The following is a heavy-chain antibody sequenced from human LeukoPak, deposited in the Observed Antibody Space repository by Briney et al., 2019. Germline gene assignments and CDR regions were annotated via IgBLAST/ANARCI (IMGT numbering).Heavy chain of an antibody. J-gene: IGHJ4*02. D-gene: IGHD5-24*01. CDR1: GFTFSLYG. V-gene: IGHV3-30*02. Sequence: GGSLRLSCAASGFTFSLYGLHWVRQIPGKGLEWVAFIRYDGGEIYYADSVKGRFTISRDNSNDMVYLQMNSLRAEDTAVYYCARDRDGFDYWGQGTLVTVSS. CDR2: IRYDGGEI. CDR3: ARDRDGFDY.